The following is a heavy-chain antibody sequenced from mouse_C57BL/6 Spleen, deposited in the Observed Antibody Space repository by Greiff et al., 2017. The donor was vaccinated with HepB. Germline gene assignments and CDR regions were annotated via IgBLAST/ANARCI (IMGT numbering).Heavy chain of an antibody. V-gene: IGHV5-6*01. D-gene: IGHD1-1*01. J-gene: IGHJ4*01. Sequence: EVKVVESGGDLVKPGGSLKLSCAASGFTFSSYGMSWVRQTPDKRLEWVATISSGGSYTYYPDSVKGRFTIYRDNAKNTLYLQMSSLKSEDTAMYYCARDYYGSSYRYAMDYWGQGTSVTVSS. CDR1: GFTFSSYG. CDR2: ISSGGSYT. CDR3: ARDYYGSSYRYAMDY.